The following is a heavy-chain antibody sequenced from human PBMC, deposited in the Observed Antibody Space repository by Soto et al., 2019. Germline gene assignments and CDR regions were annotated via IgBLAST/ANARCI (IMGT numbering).Heavy chain of an antibody. CDR2: IYYSGST. D-gene: IGHD3-3*01. J-gene: IGHJ5*02. CDR3: ASTHYDFWSGYVNWFDP. CDR1: GGSISSGDYY. Sequence: SETLSLTCTVSGGSISSGDYYWSWIRQPPGKGLEWIGYIYYSGSTYYNPSLKSRVTISVDTSKNQFSLKLSSVTAADTAVYYCASTHYDFWSGYVNWFDPWAREPWSPSPQ. V-gene: IGHV4-30-4*01.